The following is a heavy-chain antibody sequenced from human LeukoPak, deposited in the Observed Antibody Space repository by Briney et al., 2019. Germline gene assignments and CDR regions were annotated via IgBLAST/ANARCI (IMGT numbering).Heavy chain of an antibody. J-gene: IGHJ4*02. CDR2: IDSSGGDT. D-gene: IGHD5-24*01. CDR1: GYSFTSYY. V-gene: IGHV1-46*01. CDR3: AKNSWDGNNRLFHY. Sequence: ASVKVSCKASGYSFTSYYMHWVRQAPGQGFEWMGIIDSSGGDTIYAQKFQGRVTITRDMSTSTVYMELSSLRAEDTAVYYCAKNSWDGNNRLFHYWGQGILVTVSS.